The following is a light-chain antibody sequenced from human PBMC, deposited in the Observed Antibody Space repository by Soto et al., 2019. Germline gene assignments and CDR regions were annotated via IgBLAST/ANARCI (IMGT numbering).Light chain of an antibody. V-gene: IGKV3-15*01. CDR3: QQYKNWPPEYT. CDR2: DAS. J-gene: IGKJ2*01. Sequence: EIVMTQSPATLSVSPGERVTLFCRASQSVNSRLAWYQQKPVQAPRLLIYDASTRATGIPARFSGSGSGTEFTLTISSLQSEDFAVYYCQQYKNWPPEYTFGQGTKLEIK. CDR1: QSVNSR.